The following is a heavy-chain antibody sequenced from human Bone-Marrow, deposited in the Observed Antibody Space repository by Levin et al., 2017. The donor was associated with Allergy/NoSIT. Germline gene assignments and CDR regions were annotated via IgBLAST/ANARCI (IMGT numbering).Heavy chain of an antibody. CDR1: GFTFSSYT. CDR3: AREGYMDSDNSGYYFDS. CDR2: ITTGSTYI. V-gene: IGHV3-21*01. D-gene: IGHD3-22*01. Sequence: GGSLRLSCTASGFTFSSYTINWVRQAPGKGLEWVSSITTGSTYIYYAAAVRGRFTISRDNSKNSLYLQMDRLRAEDTAVYYCAREGYMDSDNSGYYFDSWGQGTLVTVSS. J-gene: IGHJ4*02.